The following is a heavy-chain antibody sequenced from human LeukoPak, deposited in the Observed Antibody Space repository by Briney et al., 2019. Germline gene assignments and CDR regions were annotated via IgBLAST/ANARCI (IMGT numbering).Heavy chain of an antibody. Sequence: ASVEVSCKASGYTFTCYYMHWVRQAPGQGLEWMGWINPNSGGTNYAQKFQGRVTMTRDRYISTAYMELSRLRSDDTAVYYCARGPFAAAALVEDYWGRGTLVSVSS. V-gene: IGHV1-2*02. J-gene: IGHJ4*02. CDR2: INPNSGGT. CDR3: ARGPFAAAALVEDY. CDR1: GYTFTCYY. D-gene: IGHD6-13*01.